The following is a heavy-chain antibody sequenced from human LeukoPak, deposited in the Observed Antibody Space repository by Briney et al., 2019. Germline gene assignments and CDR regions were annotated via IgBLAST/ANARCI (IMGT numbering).Heavy chain of an antibody. V-gene: IGHV3-66*01. CDR3: ARDSSLHYYDY. Sequence: PGGSLRLSCAASGFTVSSSYMSWVRQAPGKGLEWVSVIYPGGNTYYADSVKGRSTISRDNSKNTVYLQMNSLRGEDAAVYYCARDSSLHYYDYWGQGTLVTVSS. D-gene: IGHD2-2*01. CDR2: IYPGGNT. J-gene: IGHJ4*02. CDR1: GFTVSSSY.